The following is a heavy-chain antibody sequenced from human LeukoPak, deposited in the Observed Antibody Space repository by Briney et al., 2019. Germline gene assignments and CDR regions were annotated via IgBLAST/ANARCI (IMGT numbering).Heavy chain of an antibody. Sequence: GGSLRLSCAASGFTFSSYAMSWVRQAPGKGLEWVSTISGSGGRTNYADSVKGRFTISRDNSKNTLYLQMNSLRAEDTAVYYCAKGRPYDVRSNYFDYWGQGTLVTVSS. CDR2: ISGSGGRT. CDR3: AKGRPYDVRSNYFDY. D-gene: IGHD3-3*01. CDR1: GFTFSSYA. J-gene: IGHJ4*02. V-gene: IGHV3-23*01.